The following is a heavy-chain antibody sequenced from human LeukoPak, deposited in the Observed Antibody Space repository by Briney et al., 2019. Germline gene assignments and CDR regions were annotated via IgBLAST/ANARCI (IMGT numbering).Heavy chain of an antibody. CDR1: GGSISSYY. D-gene: IGHD2-8*01. CDR2: IYYSGST. J-gene: IGHJ6*03. Sequence: SETLSLTCTVSGGSISSYYWSWIRQPPGKGLEWIGYIYYSGSTNYRPSLKSRVTISVDTSKNQFSLKLSSVTAADTAVYYCATNGYYCMDVWGKGTTVTVSS. V-gene: IGHV4-59*01. CDR3: ATNGYYCMDV.